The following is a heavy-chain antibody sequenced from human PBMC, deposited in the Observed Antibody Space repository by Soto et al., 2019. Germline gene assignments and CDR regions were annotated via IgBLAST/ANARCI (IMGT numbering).Heavy chain of an antibody. D-gene: IGHD6-25*01. CDR3: ARDNGYGSAASQFDP. CDR2: INAYNGNT. Sequence: QVQLVQSGAEVKKPGASVKVSCKASGYTLTSYGISWVRQAPGQGLEWMGWINAYNGNTNYAQKLQGRVTMTTDTSTSTAYMELRSLRSDDTAVYYCARDNGYGSAASQFDPWGPGTLVIVSS. CDR1: GYTLTSYG. J-gene: IGHJ5*02. V-gene: IGHV1-18*01.